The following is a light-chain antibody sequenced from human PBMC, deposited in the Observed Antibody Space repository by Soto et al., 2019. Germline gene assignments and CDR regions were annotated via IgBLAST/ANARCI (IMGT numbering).Light chain of an antibody. CDR3: HQDDSFPLT. Sequence: DSQMTQAPSSVSASVGDRVTITCRASQGISSWVAWYQQKTGKAPKLLIYAASSLQSGVPSSFSGSGSGTDFTLTISSLQPEDCATYYCHQDDSFPLTLGGGTKVEIK. CDR2: AAS. CDR1: QGISSW. V-gene: IGKV1-12*01. J-gene: IGKJ4*01.